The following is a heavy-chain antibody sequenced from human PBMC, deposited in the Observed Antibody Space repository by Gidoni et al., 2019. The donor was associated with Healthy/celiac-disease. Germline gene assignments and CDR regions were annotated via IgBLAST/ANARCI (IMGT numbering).Heavy chain of an antibody. CDR1: GYTSTSYG. D-gene: IGHD3-3*01. CDR3: ARDLYHSYDFWSGYPPRWFDP. CDR2: ISAYNGNT. Sequence: QVQLVQSGAEVKKPGASVKVSCKASGYTSTSYGISWVRQAPGQGLEWMGWISAYNGNTNYAQKLQGRVTMTTDTSTSTAYMELRSLRSDDTAVYYCARDLYHSYDFWSGYPPRWFDPWGQGTLVTVSS. V-gene: IGHV1-18*01. J-gene: IGHJ5*02.